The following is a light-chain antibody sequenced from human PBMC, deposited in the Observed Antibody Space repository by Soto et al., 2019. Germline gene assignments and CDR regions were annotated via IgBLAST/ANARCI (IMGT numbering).Light chain of an antibody. Sequence: ILLTQSPRTMSASVGDRVTITCRDSQSTSAWLAWYQQKPGKAPKLLIYDASNLVTGVPSRFSGSGSGTDFTLTISSLQPDDFATYYCQQYDTYLRTFGQGTKVDIK. J-gene: IGKJ1*01. CDR3: QQYDTYLRT. CDR1: QSTSAW. V-gene: IGKV1-5*01. CDR2: DAS.